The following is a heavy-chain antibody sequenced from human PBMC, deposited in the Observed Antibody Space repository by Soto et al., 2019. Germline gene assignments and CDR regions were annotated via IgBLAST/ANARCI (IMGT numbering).Heavy chain of an antibody. CDR2: INHSGST. V-gene: IGHV4-34*01. D-gene: IGHD6-19*01. J-gene: IGHJ3*02. CDR3: ARGPAAVAATGKAFDI. CDR1: GGSFIGYY. Sequence: SETLSLTCAVYGGSFIGYYWSWIRQPPWKGLEWIGEINHSGSTNYNPSLKSRVTISVDTSKNQFSLKLSSVTAADTAVYYCARGPAAVAATGKAFDIWGQGTMVTVSS.